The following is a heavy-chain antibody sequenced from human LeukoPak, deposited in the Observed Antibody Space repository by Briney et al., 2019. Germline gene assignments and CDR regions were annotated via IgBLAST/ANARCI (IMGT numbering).Heavy chain of an antibody. CDR1: GFTFSSYA. CDR3: AKVSKGGSTRWFDP. J-gene: IGHJ5*02. D-gene: IGHD2/OR15-2a*01. Sequence: GGSLRLSCAASGFTFSSYAMSWVRQAPGKGLEWVSVISGGGGGASYADSVKGRFTISRDNSKNTLYLQMNSLRAEDTAVYYCAKVSKGGSTRWFDPWGQGTLVTVSS. V-gene: IGHV3-23*01. CDR2: ISGGGGGA.